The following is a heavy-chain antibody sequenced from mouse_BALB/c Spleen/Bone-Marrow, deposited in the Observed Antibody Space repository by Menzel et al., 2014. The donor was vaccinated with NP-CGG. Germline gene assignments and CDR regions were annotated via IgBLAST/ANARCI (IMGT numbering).Heavy chain of an antibody. CDR3: AREGGYYYGSSPYFDV. V-gene: IGHV1-20*02. Sequence: VQLKQSGPELVKPGASVKISCKASGYSFTGYFMNWVMQSHGKSLEWIGRINPYNGDTFYNQKFKGKATSTVDKSSSTAHMELRSLASEDSAVYYCAREGGYYYGSSPYFDVWGAGTTVTVSS. CDR2: INPYNGDT. J-gene: IGHJ1*01. CDR1: GYSFTGYF. D-gene: IGHD1-1*01.